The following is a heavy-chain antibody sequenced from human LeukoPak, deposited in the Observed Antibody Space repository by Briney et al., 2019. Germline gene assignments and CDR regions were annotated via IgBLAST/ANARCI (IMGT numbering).Heavy chain of an antibody. CDR3: ARGGGLDV. V-gene: IGHV3-7*03. J-gene: IGHJ6*02. D-gene: IGHD3-16*01. CDR2: INHNGNVN. CDR1: GFTFSSYA. Sequence: PGGSLRLSCAASGFTFSSYAMSWVRQAPGKGPEWVASINHNGNVNYYVDSVKGRFTISRDNAKNSLYLQMSNLRAEDTAVYFCARGGGLDVWGQGATVTVSS.